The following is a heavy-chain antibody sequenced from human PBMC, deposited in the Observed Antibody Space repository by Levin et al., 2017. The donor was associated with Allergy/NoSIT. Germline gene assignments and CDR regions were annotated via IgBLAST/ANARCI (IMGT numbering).Heavy chain of an antibody. V-gene: IGHV5-51*01. CDR3: ARQSGCGNCYPGVDY. J-gene: IGHJ4*02. CDR1: GYRFPDYW. CDR2: IYPGDSDT. Sequence: GESLKISCQGSGYRFPDYWIGWVRQMPGKGLEWMGIIYPGDSDTRYSPSFQGQVTISADKSINTAYLQWSSLKASDTAMYYCARQSGCGNCYPGVDYWGQGTLVTVSS. D-gene: IGHD2-15*01.